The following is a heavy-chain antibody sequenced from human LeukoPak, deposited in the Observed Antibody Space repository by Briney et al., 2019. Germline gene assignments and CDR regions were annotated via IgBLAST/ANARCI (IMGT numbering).Heavy chain of an antibody. CDR1: GGSFSGYY. J-gene: IGHJ4*02. CDR2: INHSGST. CDR3: ARVSSSWSLYDY. D-gene: IGHD6-13*01. V-gene: IGHV4-34*01. Sequence: PSETLSLTCAVYGGSFSGYYWSWIRQPPGKGLEWIGEINHSGSTNYNPSLRSRVTISVDTSKNQFSLKLGSVTAADTVVYYCARVSSSWSLYDYWGQGTLVTVSS.